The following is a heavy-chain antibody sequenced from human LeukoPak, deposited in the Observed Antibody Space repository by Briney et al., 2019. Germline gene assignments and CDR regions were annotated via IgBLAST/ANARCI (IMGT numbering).Heavy chain of an antibody. CDR1: GFTFSSYG. Sequence: QPGGSLRLSCAASGFTFSSYGMHWVRQAPGKGLEWVAVLSYDGMNNYYADSVKGRFTISRDNSQNTLYLQMSNLRPGDTAVYYCARDRYYYDRSGYSGPFDYWGQGTLVTVSS. J-gene: IGHJ4*02. V-gene: IGHV3-30*19. CDR2: LSYDGMNN. D-gene: IGHD3-22*01. CDR3: ARDRYYYDRSGYSGPFDY.